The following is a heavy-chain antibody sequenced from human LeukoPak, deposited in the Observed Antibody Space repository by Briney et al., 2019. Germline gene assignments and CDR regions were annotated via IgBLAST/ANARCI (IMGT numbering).Heavy chain of an antibody. CDR1: GFTFSDYY. D-gene: IGHD2-8*01. Sequence: GGSLRLSCAASGFTFSDYYMSWIRQAPGKGLEWVSYISSSGSTIYYADSVKGRFTISRDNAKNSLYLQMNRLRAEDTAVYYCARTGCTNGVCYFTPVFDYWGQGTLVTVSS. CDR3: ARTGCTNGVCYFTPVFDY. J-gene: IGHJ4*02. CDR2: ISSSGSTI. V-gene: IGHV3-11*01.